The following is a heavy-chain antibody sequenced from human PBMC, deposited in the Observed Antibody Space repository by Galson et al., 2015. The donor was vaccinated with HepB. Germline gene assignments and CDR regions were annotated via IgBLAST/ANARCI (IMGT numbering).Heavy chain of an antibody. D-gene: IGHD3-3*01. CDR3: ARDRGNRFYDFWSGYITVEY. J-gene: IGHJ4*02. CDR1: GYSFTSYG. CDR2: ISGYNGNT. V-gene: IGHV1-18*01. Sequence: SVKVSCKASGYSFTSYGISWVRQAPGQGLEWMGWISGYNGNTNYPQKLQGRVTMTTDTSTSTTYMELRSLRSDDTAVYYCARDRGNRFYDFWSGYITVEYWDQGTLVTVSS.